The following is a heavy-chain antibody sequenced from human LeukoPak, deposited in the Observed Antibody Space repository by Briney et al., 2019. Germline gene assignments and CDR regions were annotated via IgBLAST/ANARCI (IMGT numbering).Heavy chain of an antibody. Sequence: GGSLRLSCAASGFTFNTYGMNWVRQAPGKGLEWVSAISGSGGSTYYADSVKGRFTISRDNSKNTLYLQMNSLRAEDTAVYYCAKNAYYYDSSGSPQVHAFDIWGQGTMVTVSS. CDR1: GFTFNTYG. D-gene: IGHD3-22*01. V-gene: IGHV3-23*01. CDR2: ISGSGGST. CDR3: AKNAYYYDSSGSPQVHAFDI. J-gene: IGHJ3*02.